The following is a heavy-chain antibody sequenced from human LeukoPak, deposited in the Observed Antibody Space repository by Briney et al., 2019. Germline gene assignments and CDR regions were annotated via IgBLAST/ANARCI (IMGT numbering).Heavy chain of an antibody. D-gene: IGHD4-17*01. CDR1: GFTFSSYA. Sequence: GGSLTLSCAPSGFTFSSYAMHWVRQAPGKGLEWVAVISSDGTNIYYANCVKGRFTISRDNSKNTLYLQMNRLRAEDTAVYYCAKAPHDYGDYKWFDPWGQGTLVTDSS. J-gene: IGHJ5*02. V-gene: IGHV3-30-3*01. CDR3: AKAPHDYGDYKWFDP. CDR2: ISSDGTNI.